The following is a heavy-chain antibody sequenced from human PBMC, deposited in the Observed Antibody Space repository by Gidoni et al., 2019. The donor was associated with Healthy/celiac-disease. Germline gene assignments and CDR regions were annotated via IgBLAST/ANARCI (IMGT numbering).Heavy chain of an antibody. CDR3: AKDKDTYYYDSSGYGAEGYFDY. CDR2: ISGSGGST. D-gene: IGHD3-22*01. CDR1: GFTFSSYA. V-gene: IGHV3-23*01. Sequence: EVQLLESGGGLVQPGGSLRLSCAASGFTFSSYALRWVRQAPGKGLEWVSAISGSGGSTYYADAVKGRFTISRDNSKNTLYLQMNSLRAEDTAVYYCAKDKDTYYYDSSGYGAEGYFDYWGQGTLVTVSS. J-gene: IGHJ4*02.